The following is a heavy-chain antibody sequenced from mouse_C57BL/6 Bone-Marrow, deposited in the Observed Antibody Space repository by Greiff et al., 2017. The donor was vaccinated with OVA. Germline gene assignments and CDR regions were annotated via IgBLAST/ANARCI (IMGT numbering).Heavy chain of an antibody. CDR1: GYSFTSYY. Sequence: QVQLKESGPELVKPGASVKISCKASGYSFTSYYIHWVKQRPGQGLEWIGWIYPGSGNTKYNEKFKGKATLTADTSSSTAYMRLSSLTSEDSAVYYCARVLREAWFAYWGQGTLVTVSA. V-gene: IGHV1-66*01. CDR3: ARVLREAWFAY. J-gene: IGHJ3*01. CDR2: IYPGSGNT. D-gene: IGHD1-1*01.